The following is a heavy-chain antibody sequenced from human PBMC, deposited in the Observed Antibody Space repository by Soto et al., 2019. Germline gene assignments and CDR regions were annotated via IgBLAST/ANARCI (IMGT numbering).Heavy chain of an antibody. D-gene: IGHD1-26*01. V-gene: IGHV5-51*01. CDR2: IYPGDSDT. Sequence: PGESLKISCKGSGYSFTSYWIGWVRQMPGKGLEWMGIIYPGDSDTRYSPSFQGQVTISADKSISTAHLQWSSLKASDTAMYYCARPRSSRDGYPPGAWDYWGQGTLVTVSS. CDR1: GYSFTSYW. CDR3: ARPRSSRDGYPPGAWDY. J-gene: IGHJ4*02.